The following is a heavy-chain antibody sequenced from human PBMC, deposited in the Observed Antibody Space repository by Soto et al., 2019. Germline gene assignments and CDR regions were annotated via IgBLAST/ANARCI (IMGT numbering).Heavy chain of an antibody. D-gene: IGHD6-13*01. J-gene: IGHJ4*02. CDR1: GYSFTSYW. CDR2: IYPGDSDT. Sequence: GESLKISCNGSGYSFTSYWIGWGLQMPGKGLEWMGIIYPGDSDTRYSPSFQGQVTISADKSISTAYLQWSSLKASDTAMYYCARHVRALGSSWYEDYWGQGTLVTVSS. V-gene: IGHV5-51*01. CDR3: ARHVRALGSSWYEDY.